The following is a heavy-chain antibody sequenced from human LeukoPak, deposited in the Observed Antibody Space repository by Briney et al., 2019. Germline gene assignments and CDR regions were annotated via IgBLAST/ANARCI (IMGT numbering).Heavy chain of an antibody. J-gene: IGHJ4*02. V-gene: IGHV3-30*03. CDR2: ISYDGSNK. CDR3: VVWGEDRSGHRFDF. D-gene: IGHD3-22*01. Sequence: PGGSLRLSCAATGFTFSSFSMHWVRQAPGKGLEWVAVISYDGSNKYYADSVKGRFTISRDNAKNTLYLQMNGLRVEDTAVYYCVVWGEDRSGHRFDFWGQGTLVTVSS. CDR1: GFTFSSFS.